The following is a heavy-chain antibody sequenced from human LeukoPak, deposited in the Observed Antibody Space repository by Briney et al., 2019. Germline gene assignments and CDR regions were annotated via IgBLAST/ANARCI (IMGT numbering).Heavy chain of an antibody. CDR1: GGSFSDYY. V-gene: IGHV4-34*01. J-gene: IGHJ3*02. Sequence: PSETLSLTCAVYGGSFSDYYWSWIRQPPGKGLEWIGEINHSGHTNYNPSLKSRVTISVDTSKNQFSLRLSSVTAADTAVYYCARDAPFGYCSGGSCYYYGGSAFDIWGQGTMVTVSS. CDR3: ARDAPFGYCSGGSCYYYGGSAFDI. CDR2: INHSGHT. D-gene: IGHD2-15*01.